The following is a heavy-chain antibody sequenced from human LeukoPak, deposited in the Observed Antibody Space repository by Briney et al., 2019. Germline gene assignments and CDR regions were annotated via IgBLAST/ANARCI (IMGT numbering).Heavy chain of an antibody. V-gene: IGHV1-46*01. Sequence: ASVKVSCKASGYTFTSYHMHWVRQAPGQGLEWMGIINPSGGSTSYAQKFQGRVTMTRDTSTSTVYMELSSLRSEDTAVYYCAREDGRFLEWLFFDYWGQGTLVTVSS. CDR3: AREDGRFLEWLFFDY. J-gene: IGHJ4*02. CDR2: INPSGGST. D-gene: IGHD3-3*01. CDR1: GYTFTSYH.